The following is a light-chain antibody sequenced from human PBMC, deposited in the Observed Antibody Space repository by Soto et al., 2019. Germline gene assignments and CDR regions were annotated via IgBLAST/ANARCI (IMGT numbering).Light chain of an antibody. Sequence: QSVLTQPASVSGSPGQSITISCTGTSSDVGGYNYVSWYQQHPGKAPKLVISDVANRPSGVSNRFSGSKSGNTASLTISGLQAEDEAEYYCSSYTSSTTFVFGTGTKLTVL. J-gene: IGLJ1*01. CDR3: SSYTSSTTFV. V-gene: IGLV2-14*03. CDR1: SSDVGGYNY. CDR2: DVA.